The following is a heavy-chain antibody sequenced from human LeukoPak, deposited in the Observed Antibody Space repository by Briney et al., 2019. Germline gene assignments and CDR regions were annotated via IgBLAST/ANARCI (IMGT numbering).Heavy chain of an antibody. CDR2: IYSGGST. V-gene: IGHV3-53*04. D-gene: IGHD4-17*01. CDR3: ARALMEYYGDYYGMDV. J-gene: IGHJ6*02. Sequence: PGGSLRLSCAASGFTVSSNYMSWVRQAPGKGLEGVLVIYSGGSTYYADSVKGRFTISRHNSKNTLYLQMNSLRAEDTAVYYCARALMEYYGDYYGMDVWGQGTTVTVSS. CDR1: GFTVSSNY.